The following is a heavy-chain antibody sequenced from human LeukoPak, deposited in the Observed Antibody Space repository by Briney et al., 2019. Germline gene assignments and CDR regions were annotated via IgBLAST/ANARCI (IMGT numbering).Heavy chain of an antibody. Sequence: SETLSLTCAVYGGPFSGYYWSWIRQPPGKGLEWIGEINHSGSTNYNPSLKSRVTISVDTSKNQFSLKLSSVTAADTAVYYCARGVVVAATWHDYWGQGTLVTVSS. J-gene: IGHJ4*02. D-gene: IGHD2-15*01. V-gene: IGHV4-34*01. CDR2: INHSGST. CDR1: GGPFSGYY. CDR3: ARGVVVAATWHDY.